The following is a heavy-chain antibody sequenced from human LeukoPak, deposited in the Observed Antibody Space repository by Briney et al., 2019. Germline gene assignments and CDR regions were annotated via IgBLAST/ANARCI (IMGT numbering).Heavy chain of an antibody. CDR3: ATEMEH. J-gene: IGHJ4*02. V-gene: IGHV1-46*01. D-gene: IGHD1-1*01. Sequence: ASVKVSCKTSGYTFTDYYIHWVRQAPGQGLEWMGIINPSGGSTSYAQKFQGRVTMISDTSTSTVYMELSSLTSDDTAVYYCATEMEHWGQGTLATVSS. CDR2: INPSGGST. CDR1: GYTFTDYY.